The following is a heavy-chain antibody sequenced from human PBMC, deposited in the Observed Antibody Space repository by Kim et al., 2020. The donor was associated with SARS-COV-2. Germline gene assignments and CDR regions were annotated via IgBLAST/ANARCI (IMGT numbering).Heavy chain of an antibody. J-gene: IGHJ6*02. Sequence: SETLSLTCTVSGGSISSYYWSWIRQPPGKGLEWIGYIYYSGSTNYNPSLKSRVTISVDTSKNQFSLKLSSVTAADTAVYYCARGPAEVRFWTRFPLDDRAIYYGMDVWGQGTTVTVSS. CDR2: IYYSGST. V-gene: IGHV4-59*13. CDR3: ARGPAEVRFWTRFPLDDRAIYYGMDV. D-gene: IGHD3-22*01. CDR1: GGSISSYY.